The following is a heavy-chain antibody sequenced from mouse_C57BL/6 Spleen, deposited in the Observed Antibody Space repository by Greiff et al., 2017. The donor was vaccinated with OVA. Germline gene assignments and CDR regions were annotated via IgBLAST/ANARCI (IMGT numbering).Heavy chain of an antibody. V-gene: IGHV1-54*01. D-gene: IGHD1-1*01. J-gene: IGHJ4*01. Sequence: VQLQQSGAELVRPGTSVKVSCKASGYAFTNYLIAWVKQRPGQGLEWIGVINPGSGGTNYNEKFKGKATLTADKSSSTAYMQLSSLTSEDSAVYFCARKELLREDYAMDYWGQGTSVTVSS. CDR1: GYAFTNYL. CDR3: ARKELLREDYAMDY. CDR2: INPGSGGT.